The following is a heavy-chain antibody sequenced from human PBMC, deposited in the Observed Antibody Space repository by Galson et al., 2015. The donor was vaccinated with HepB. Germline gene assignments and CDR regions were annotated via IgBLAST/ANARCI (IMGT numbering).Heavy chain of an antibody. CDR2: IIPIFGTA. CDR1: GGTFSSYA. CDR3: ARRLIAAASTGWFDP. J-gene: IGHJ5*02. D-gene: IGHD6-13*01. Sequence: SVKVSCKASGGTFSSYAISWVRQAPGQGLEWMGGIIPIFGTANYAQKFQGRVTITADESTSTAYMELSSLRSEDTAVYYCARRLIAAASTGWFDPWGQGTLVTVSS. V-gene: IGHV1-69*13.